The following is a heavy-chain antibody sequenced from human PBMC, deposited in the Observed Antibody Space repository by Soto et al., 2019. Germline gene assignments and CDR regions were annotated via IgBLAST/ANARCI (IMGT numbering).Heavy chain of an antibody. Sequence: QVQLVESGGGVVQPGRSLRLSCAASGFAFSTYGMHWVRQAPGKGLEWVALISYDGSTTYLADSVQGRFTISRDNFMNSLYLQMNSLTPEDTALYYCAKNLGGSCSDGTCYGFDHWGQGALVTVSS. D-gene: IGHD2-15*01. CDR1: GFAFSTYG. CDR2: ISYDGSTT. CDR3: AKNLGGSCSDGTCYGFDH. J-gene: IGHJ4*02. V-gene: IGHV3-30*18.